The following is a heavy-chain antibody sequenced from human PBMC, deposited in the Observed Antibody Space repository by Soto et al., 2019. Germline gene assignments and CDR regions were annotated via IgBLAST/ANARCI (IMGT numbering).Heavy chain of an antibody. CDR2: INHSGST. CDR3: ARKYGSGSYYSAYFDY. CDR1: GFTFDDYG. J-gene: IGHJ4*02. Sequence: PGGSLRLSYAASGFTFDDYGMSWVRQAPGKGLEWIGEINHSGSTNYNPSLKSRVTISVDTSKNQFSLKLSSVTAADTAVYYCARKYGSGSYYSAYFDYWGQGTLVTVSS. D-gene: IGHD3-10*01. V-gene: IGHV4-34*01.